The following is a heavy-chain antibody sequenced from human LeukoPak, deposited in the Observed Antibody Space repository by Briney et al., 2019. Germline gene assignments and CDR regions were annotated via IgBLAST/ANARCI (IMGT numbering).Heavy chain of an antibody. CDR2: INPDGSST. CDR3: VRAVVGATDY. D-gene: IGHD1-26*01. V-gene: IGHV3-74*03. J-gene: IGHJ4*02. CDR1: GFTVSSNY. Sequence: GALRLSCAASGFTVSSNYMSWVRQAPGKGLVWVSRINPDGSSTTYGDSVKGRFTISRDNAKNTLYLQMNSLRVEDTAVYYCVRAVVGATDYWGQGTLVTVSS.